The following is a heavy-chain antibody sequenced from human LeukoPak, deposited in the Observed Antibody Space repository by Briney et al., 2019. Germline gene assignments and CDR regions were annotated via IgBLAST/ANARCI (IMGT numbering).Heavy chain of an antibody. V-gene: IGHV3-23*01. J-gene: IGHJ4*02. CDR1: GFTFSSYA. CDR3: AKASHYDILTGRHSARLWYFDY. D-gene: IGHD3-9*01. CDR2: ISGGGGST. Sequence: GGSLRLSCGGSGFTFSSYAMSWVRQAPGKGLEWVSGISGGGGSTYYADSVKGRFSISRDNSKNNLYLQMNSLRAEDTAVYYCAKASHYDILTGRHSARLWYFDYWGQGTLVTVSS.